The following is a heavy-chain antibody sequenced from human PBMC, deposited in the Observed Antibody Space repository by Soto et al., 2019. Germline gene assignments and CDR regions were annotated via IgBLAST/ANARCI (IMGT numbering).Heavy chain of an antibody. V-gene: IGHV3-30-3*01. Sequence: QVQLVESGGGVVQPGRSLRLSCVASGPTFSSFAMYWVRQAPGKGLEWVAMISQDGTNKYNAHSVKGRFTISRDNSSNALYLHMTSLGDDDTAIYYWASDRKRITPAVVVGRGGYYYYGMDVWGQGTTVTVSS. D-gene: IGHD2-15*01. CDR2: ISQDGTNK. CDR3: ASDRKRITPAVVVGRGGYYYYGMDV. CDR1: GPTFSSFA. J-gene: IGHJ6*02.